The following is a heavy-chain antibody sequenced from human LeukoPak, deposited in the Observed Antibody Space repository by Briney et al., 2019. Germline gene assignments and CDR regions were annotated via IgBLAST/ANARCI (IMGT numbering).Heavy chain of an antibody. CDR1: GFTFSSHW. D-gene: IGHD5-18*01. V-gene: IGHV3-7*01. CDR3: ARARSSYGYGDAFDI. Sequence: GGSLRLSCAASGFTFSSHWMSWVRQAPGKGLEWVANIKKDGSEKYYVDAVKGRFTISRDNSKNTLYLQMNSLRAEDTAVYYCARARSSYGYGDAFDIWGQGTMVTVSS. J-gene: IGHJ3*02. CDR2: IKKDGSEK.